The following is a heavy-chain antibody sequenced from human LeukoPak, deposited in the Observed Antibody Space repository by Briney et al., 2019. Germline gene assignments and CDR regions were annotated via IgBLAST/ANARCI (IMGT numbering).Heavy chain of an antibody. CDR2: IYYSGST. Sequence: SETLSPTCTVSGGSISSGGYYWSWIRQHPGKGLEWIGYIYYSGSTYYNPSLKSRVTISVDTSKNQFSLKLSSVTAADTAVYYCARGQLLWFGESSVWFDPWGQGTLVTVSS. J-gene: IGHJ5*02. CDR1: GGSISSGGYY. CDR3: ARGQLLWFGESSVWFDP. D-gene: IGHD3-10*01. V-gene: IGHV4-31*03.